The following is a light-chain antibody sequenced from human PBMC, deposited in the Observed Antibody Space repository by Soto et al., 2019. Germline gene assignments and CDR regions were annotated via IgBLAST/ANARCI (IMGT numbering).Light chain of an antibody. J-gene: IGKJ1*01. V-gene: IGKV3-11*01. Sequence: EIVLTQSPATLSLSPGERATLSCRASQSVSSYLAWYQQKPGQAPRLLIYDASNRATGIPARFSGSGSGTDFTLIITSLDPEPFAVYCWQQCSKWPPKFGQETNVEI. CDR1: QSVSSY. CDR2: DAS. CDR3: QQCSKWPPK.